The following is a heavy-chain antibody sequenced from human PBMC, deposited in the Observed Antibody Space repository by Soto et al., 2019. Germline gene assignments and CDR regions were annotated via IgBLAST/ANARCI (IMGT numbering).Heavy chain of an antibody. D-gene: IGHD1-26*01. J-gene: IGHJ4*02. CDR1: GFTFSNYW. Sequence: EVQLVESGGGLVQPGGSLRLSCAGSGFTFSNYWMHWARQAPGKGLVWVSHISSDGSSKRYADSVKGRFTISRDNAKNMLYLQMDSLRVEDTAVYYCARVTGSYGPFDYWGQGTLVTVSS. V-gene: IGHV3-74*01. CDR3: ARVTGSYGPFDY. CDR2: ISSDGSSK.